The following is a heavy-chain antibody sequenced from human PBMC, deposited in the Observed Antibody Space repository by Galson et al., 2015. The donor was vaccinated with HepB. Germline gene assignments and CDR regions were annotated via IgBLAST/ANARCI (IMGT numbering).Heavy chain of an antibody. V-gene: IGHV3-33*06. CDR2: IWYDGSNK. Sequence: SLRLSCAASGFTFSSFGMHWVRQAPGKGLEWVAVIWYDGSNKYYADSVKGRFTISRDTSKNTLYLQMSSLRADDTAVYFCAKEALPDYGGVTGLDYWGQRTLVTVSS. D-gene: IGHD4-23*01. J-gene: IGHJ4*02. CDR1: GFTFSSFG. CDR3: AKEALPDYGGVTGLDY.